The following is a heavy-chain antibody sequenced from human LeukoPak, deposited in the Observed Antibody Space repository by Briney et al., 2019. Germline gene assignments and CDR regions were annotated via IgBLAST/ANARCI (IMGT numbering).Heavy chain of an antibody. Sequence: SETLSLTCNVSGGSIRSGDHYWGWIRQPPGKGLEWIGSIYYSGSTYYNPSLKSRVTILVDTSKNQFSLKLSSVIAADTAVYYCARGVVVVAATGRIDYWGQGTLVTVSS. V-gene: IGHV4-39*07. CDR2: IYYSGST. J-gene: IGHJ4*02. CDR1: GGSIRSGDHY. CDR3: ARGVVVVAATGRIDY. D-gene: IGHD2-15*01.